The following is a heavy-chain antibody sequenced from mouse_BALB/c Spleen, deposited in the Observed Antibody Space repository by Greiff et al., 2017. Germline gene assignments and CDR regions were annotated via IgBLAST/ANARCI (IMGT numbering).Heavy chain of an antibody. D-gene: IGHD2-10*02. Sequence: EVKLMESGGGLEKPGGSLKLSCAASGFTFSSYAMSWVRQTPEKRLEWVASISSGGSTYYPDSVKGRFTISRDNARNILYLQMSSLRSEDTAMYYCARGRGYDSSAMDYWGQGTSVTVSS. CDR3: ARGRGYDSSAMDY. V-gene: IGHV5-6-5*01. CDR1: GFTFSSYA. CDR2: ISSGGST. J-gene: IGHJ4*01.